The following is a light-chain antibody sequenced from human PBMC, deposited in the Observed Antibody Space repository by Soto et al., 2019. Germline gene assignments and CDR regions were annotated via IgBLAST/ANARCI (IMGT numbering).Light chain of an antibody. CDR2: SDN. CDR1: RSNIGSNT. Sequence: QLVLTQSPSASGTPGQRVTVSCSGSRSNIGSNTVNWYKQLPGAAPKLLIYSDNQRPSGVPDRISGSKSGTSASLAISGLQSEDEADYYCAAWDDSLNGPVFGGGTKLTVL. CDR3: AAWDDSLNGPV. V-gene: IGLV1-44*01. J-gene: IGLJ2*01.